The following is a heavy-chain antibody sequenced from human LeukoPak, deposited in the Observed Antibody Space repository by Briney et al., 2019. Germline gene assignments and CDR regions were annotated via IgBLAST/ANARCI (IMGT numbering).Heavy chain of an antibody. J-gene: IGHJ4*02. D-gene: IGHD3-10*01. Sequence: GGSLRLSCAASGFTVSSNYMSWVRQAPGKGLEWVSVIYSGGSTYYADSVKGRFTISRDNSKNTLYLQMNSLRAEDTAVYYCASAVRGVIQEGYYFDYWGQGTLVTVSS. CDR2: IYSGGST. CDR1: GFTVSSNY. V-gene: IGHV3-66*01. CDR3: ASAVRGVIQEGYYFDY.